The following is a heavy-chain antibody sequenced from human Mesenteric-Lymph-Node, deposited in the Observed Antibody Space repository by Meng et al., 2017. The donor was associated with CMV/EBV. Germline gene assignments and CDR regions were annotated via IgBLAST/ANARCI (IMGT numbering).Heavy chain of an antibody. D-gene: IGHD3-3*01. V-gene: IGHV3-74*01. CDR2: INRDGSST. CDR3: ARVNPYYDFWSGFVRGEGGGNFDY. Sequence: MHWVLQVPGKGLVWVSRINRDGSSTSYADSVKGRFTISRDNAKNTLYLQMNSLRAEDTAVYYCARVNPYYDFWSGFVRGEGGGNFDYWGQGTLVTVSS. J-gene: IGHJ4*02.